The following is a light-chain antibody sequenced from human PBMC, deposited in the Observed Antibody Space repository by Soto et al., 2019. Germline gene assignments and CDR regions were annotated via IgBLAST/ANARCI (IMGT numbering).Light chain of an antibody. J-gene: IGKJ2*03. V-gene: IGKV1-13*02. Sequence: AIQLTQSPSSLSASVGDSVTITCRASQGISSALAWYQQKPGKAPKLLIYHASSLESGVPSRFCGSGSGTDFTLTIGSLQPEDFATYYCQQFNSYPYSFGQGTKLEIK. CDR2: HAS. CDR3: QQFNSYPYS. CDR1: QGISSA.